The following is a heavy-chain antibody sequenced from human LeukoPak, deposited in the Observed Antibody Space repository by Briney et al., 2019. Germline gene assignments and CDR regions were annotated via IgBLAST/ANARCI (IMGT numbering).Heavy chain of an antibody. CDR3: ARGITIFGVAPFDY. D-gene: IGHD3-3*01. J-gene: IGHJ4*02. CDR1: GGSFSGYY. V-gene: IGHV4-34*01. Sequence: SETLSLTCAVYGGSFSGYYWSWIRQPPGKGLEWIGEINHSGSTNYNPSLKSRVTISVDTSKNQFSLKLSSVTAADTAVYYCARGITIFGVAPFDYWGQGTLVTVSS. CDR2: INHSGST.